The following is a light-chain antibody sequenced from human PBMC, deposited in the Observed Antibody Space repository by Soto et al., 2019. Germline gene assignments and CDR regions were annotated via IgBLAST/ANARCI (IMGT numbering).Light chain of an antibody. J-gene: IGKJ2*01. V-gene: IGKV1-17*01. Sequence: IPMTQSPSSLSASVGDTVTVTCRASQGIRNYLNWFQQKPGKAPKRLISVASTLQSGVPSRFSGSGSGTEFTLTISSLQPEDSATYYCLQHNTYPSTFGQGTKLEIK. CDR3: LQHNTYPST. CDR1: QGIRNY. CDR2: VAS.